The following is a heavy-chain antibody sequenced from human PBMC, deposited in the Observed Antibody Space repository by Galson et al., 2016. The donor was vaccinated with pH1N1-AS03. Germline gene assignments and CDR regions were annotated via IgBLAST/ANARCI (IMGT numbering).Heavy chain of an antibody. D-gene: IGHD2/OR15-2a*01. Sequence: SLRLSCAVSGFHLNDYAMHWVRQAPGKGLEWMAAVSNDGNNKWYADSVKGRFTISRDNSKNTLYLQVNSVRAEDTAVYYCARDALLSPPGGIDYWGQGTLVAVSA. CDR1: GFHLNDYA. CDR3: ARDALLSPPGGIDY. CDR2: VSNDGNNK. J-gene: IGHJ4*02. V-gene: IGHV3-30*04.